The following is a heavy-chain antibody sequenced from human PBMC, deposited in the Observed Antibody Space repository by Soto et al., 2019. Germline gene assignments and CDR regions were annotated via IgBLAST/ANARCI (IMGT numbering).Heavy chain of an antibody. CDR2: ISYDGSNK. Sequence: QVQLVESGGGVVQPGRSLRLSCAASGFTFSSYAMHWVRQAPGKGLEWVAVISYDGSNKYYADSVKGRFTISRDNSKNTLYLHMNSLRAEDTAVYYCARGSSSLDYWGQGTLVTVSS. V-gene: IGHV3-30-3*01. D-gene: IGHD6-6*01. J-gene: IGHJ4*02. CDR1: GFTFSSYA. CDR3: ARGSSSLDY.